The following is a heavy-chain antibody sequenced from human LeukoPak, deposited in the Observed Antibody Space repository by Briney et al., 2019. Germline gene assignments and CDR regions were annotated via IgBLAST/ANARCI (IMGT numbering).Heavy chain of an antibody. CDR2: ISSSSNYI. V-gene: IGHV3-21*06. Sequence: PGGSLRLSCAASGFTFSSYNMNWVRRAPGKGLEWVASISSSSNYIRYADSMKGRVTISRDNAKNSLYLQMDSLRVDDTAVYYCARPLQGSYAMDVWGLGTTVIVSS. J-gene: IGHJ6*02. CDR3: ARPLQGSYAMDV. CDR1: GFTFSSYN.